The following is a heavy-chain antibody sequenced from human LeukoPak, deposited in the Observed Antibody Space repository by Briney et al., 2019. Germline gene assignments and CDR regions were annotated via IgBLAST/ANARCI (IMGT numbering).Heavy chain of an antibody. CDR1: GFTVSSNY. J-gene: IGHJ4*02. D-gene: IGHD3-3*01. V-gene: IGHV3-23*01. CDR2: ISGSGGST. CDR3: AKLAHYDFWSGYSDY. Sequence: GGSLRLSCAASGFTVSSNYMSWVRQAPGKGLEWVSAISGSGGSTYYADSVKGRFTISRDNSKNTLYLQMSSLRAEDTAVYYCAKLAHYDFWSGYSDYWGQGTLVTVSS.